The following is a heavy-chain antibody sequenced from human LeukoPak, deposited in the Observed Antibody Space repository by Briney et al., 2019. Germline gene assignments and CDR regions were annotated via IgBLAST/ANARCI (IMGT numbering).Heavy chain of an antibody. D-gene: IGHD6-13*01. CDR3: ARQIASAGTAGFDF. J-gene: IGHJ4*02. CDR2: IYSTGST. V-gene: IGHV4-4*07. CDR1: GGSISSYY. Sequence: PSETLSLTCTVSGGSISSYYWSWIRQPAGKGLEWIGRIYSTGSTNYNHSLKSRVTMSVDTSKNQFSLRLRSVTAADTAVYYCARQIASAGTAGFDFWGQGALVTVSS.